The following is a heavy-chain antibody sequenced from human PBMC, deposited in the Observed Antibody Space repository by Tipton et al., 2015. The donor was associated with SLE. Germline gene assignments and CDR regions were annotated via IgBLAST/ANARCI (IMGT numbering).Heavy chain of an antibody. Sequence: TLSLTCNVSGYAITSGYYWGWFRQPPGNGLAWIGSIYYSGSNYYNPSLKSRATISPDTSNNQVSLSLTSVTAADTAVYYCAREAVGSGFGAFDIWGQGTMVTVCS. D-gene: IGHD3-22*01. CDR3: AREAVGSGFGAFDI. V-gene: IGHV4-38-2*02. CDR1: GYAITSGYY. J-gene: IGHJ3*02. CDR2: IYYSGSN.